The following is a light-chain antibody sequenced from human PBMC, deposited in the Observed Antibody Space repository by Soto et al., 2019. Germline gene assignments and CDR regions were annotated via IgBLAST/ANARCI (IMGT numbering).Light chain of an antibody. J-gene: IGLJ1*01. CDR3: CCFCGASDHFV. CDR1: SSDLGAYNY. V-gene: IGLV2-14*03. Sequence: QSALTQPASASGSPGQSITISCTGTSSDLGAYNYVSWYQHHPGKAPKLMIYDVSDRPSGVANRFSGSKSGNTASLTISGLLDEDEADYYCCCFCGASDHFVFGGGTKVTVL. CDR2: DVS.